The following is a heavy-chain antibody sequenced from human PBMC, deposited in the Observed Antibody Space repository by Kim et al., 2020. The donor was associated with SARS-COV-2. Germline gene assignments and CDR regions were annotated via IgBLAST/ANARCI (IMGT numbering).Heavy chain of an antibody. D-gene: IGHD3-10*01. CDR1: GGSISSSGYY. CDR2: ILYSGNT. Sequence: SETLSLTCTVSGGSISSSGYYWGWIRQPPGKGLEYIGSILYSGNTYYNPSLKTRVTISVDTSKNQFSLNLSAVTAADTAVYYCAILFATGTYRGILHYWGQGTLVTVSS. CDR3: AILFATGTYRGILHY. V-gene: IGHV4-39*01. J-gene: IGHJ4*02.